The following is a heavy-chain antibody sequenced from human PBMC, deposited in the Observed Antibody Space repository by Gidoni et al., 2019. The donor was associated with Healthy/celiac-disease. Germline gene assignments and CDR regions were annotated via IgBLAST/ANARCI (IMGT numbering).Heavy chain of an antibody. CDR1: GGSISSSSYY. V-gene: IGHV4-39*01. CDR3: ARRRPEGRYSSGWYWDY. Sequence: QLQLQESGPGLVKPSETLSLTCTVSGGSISSSSYYWGWIRQPPGKGLEWIGSIYYSGSTYYNPSLKSRVTISVDTSKNQFSLKLSSVTAADTAVYYCARRRPEGRYSSGWYWDYWGQGTLVTVSS. J-gene: IGHJ4*02. D-gene: IGHD6-19*01. CDR2: IYYSGST.